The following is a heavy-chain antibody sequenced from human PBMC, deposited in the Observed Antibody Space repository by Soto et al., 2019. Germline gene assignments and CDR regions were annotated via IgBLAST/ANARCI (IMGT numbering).Heavy chain of an antibody. D-gene: IGHD2-15*01. CDR2: ISGSGGNST. CDR3: AKGGGSCCFES. CDR1: GFTFSTYA. J-gene: IGHJ4*02. V-gene: IGHV3-23*01. Sequence: EVQLLESGGGLVQPGGSLRLSCAASGFTFSTYAMSWVRQGPGKGLEWVSAISGSGGNSTFYGDSVKGRFTISRDNSKNTLYLQMNSLGAGDTAVYYCAKGGGSCCFESWGQGTRVTVSS.